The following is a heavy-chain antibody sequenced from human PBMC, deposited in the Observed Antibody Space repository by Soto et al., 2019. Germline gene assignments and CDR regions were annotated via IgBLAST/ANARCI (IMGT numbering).Heavy chain of an antibody. Sequence: EVQLVESGGGLVKAGGSLRLFCTASGFTFRHYKMNWVRQAPGKGLEWVSSISTGGAYMFYADSVKGRFTISRDNAQNSLFLQIDSPRAEDTAVYYCARDIASPGGDYFDSWGQGTLVTVSS. V-gene: IGHV3-21*06. CDR3: ARDIASPGGDYFDS. J-gene: IGHJ4*02. CDR2: ISTGGAYM. CDR1: GFTFRHYK. D-gene: IGHD2-21*01.